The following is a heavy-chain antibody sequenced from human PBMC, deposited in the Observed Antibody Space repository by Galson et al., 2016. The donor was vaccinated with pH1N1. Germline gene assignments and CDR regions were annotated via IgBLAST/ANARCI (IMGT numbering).Heavy chain of an antibody. V-gene: IGHV2-5*02. CDR2: IYWDDDK. Sequence: PALVKPTQTLTLTCTFSGFSISSSGMGVGWIRQPPGKALEWLAVIYWDDDKRYSPSLKSRLTITKDTSKNQVVLTMTNMAPVDTGTYYCAHREVTITNAFDVWGPGTLVTVSS. D-gene: IGHD5-12*01. J-gene: IGHJ3*01. CDR1: GFSISSSGMG. CDR3: AHREVTITNAFDV.